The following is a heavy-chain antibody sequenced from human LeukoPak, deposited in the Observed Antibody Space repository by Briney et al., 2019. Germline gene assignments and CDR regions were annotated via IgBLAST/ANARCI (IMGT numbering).Heavy chain of an antibody. J-gene: IGHJ3*02. CDR1: GFTFDDSA. Sequence: SGGSLRLSCAACGFTFDDSAMHWVWQAPGKGLEWVSGISWDSGSIVYADSVKGRFTISRDNAKNSLYLQMNSLRAEDMALYYCAKDSHSDIFGAFDIWGQGTMVTVSS. CDR3: AKDSHSDIFGAFDI. D-gene: IGHD3-3*02. CDR2: ISWDSGSI. V-gene: IGHV3-9*03.